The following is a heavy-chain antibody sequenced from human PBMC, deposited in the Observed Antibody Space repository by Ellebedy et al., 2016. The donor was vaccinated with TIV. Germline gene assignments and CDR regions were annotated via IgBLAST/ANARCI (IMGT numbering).Heavy chain of an antibody. J-gene: IGHJ4*02. CDR2: ISSTGSRT. CDR3: AKGRGGGSDSSAPWYYFDY. Sequence: GESLKISCAASGFTFSSYAMSWVRQAPGKGLEWVSTISSTGSRTYYADSVEGRFIISRDNSKKTLYLQMNSLRAEDTAVYYCAKGRGGGSDSSAPWYYFDYWGLGTLVTVSS. D-gene: IGHD3-22*01. V-gene: IGHV3-23*01. CDR1: GFTFSSYA.